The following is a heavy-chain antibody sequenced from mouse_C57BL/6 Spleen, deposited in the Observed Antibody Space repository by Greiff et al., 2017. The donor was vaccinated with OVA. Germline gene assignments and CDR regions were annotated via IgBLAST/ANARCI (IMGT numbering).Heavy chain of an antibody. CDR3: ARGDYYGSPHWYFDV. CDR2: IYPGSGNT. J-gene: IGHJ1*03. V-gene: IGHV1-76*01. Sequence: VQLQQSGAELVRPGASVKLSCKASGYTFTDYYINWVKQRPGQGLEWIARIYPGSGNTYYNEKFKGKATLTAEKSSSTAYMQLSSLTSEDSAVYFCARGDYYGSPHWYFDVWGTGTTVTVSS. CDR1: GYTFTDYY. D-gene: IGHD1-1*01.